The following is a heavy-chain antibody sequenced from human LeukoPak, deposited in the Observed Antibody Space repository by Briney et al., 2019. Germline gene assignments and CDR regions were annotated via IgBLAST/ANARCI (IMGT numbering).Heavy chain of an antibody. CDR2: IRSKANSYAT. Sequence: GGSLTLSCATSTFTFSRYSMHWVRRPPGKGLEWVGRIRSKANSYATAYAASVKGRFTISRDDSKNTAYLQMNSLKTEDTAVYYCTRHGDILTGYYFDYWGQGTLVTVSS. J-gene: IGHJ4*02. CDR1: TFTFSRYS. CDR3: TRHGDILTGYYFDY. D-gene: IGHD3-9*01. V-gene: IGHV3-73*01.